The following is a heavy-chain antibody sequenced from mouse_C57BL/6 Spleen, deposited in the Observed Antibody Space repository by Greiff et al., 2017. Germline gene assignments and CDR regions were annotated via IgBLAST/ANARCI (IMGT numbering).Heavy chain of an antibody. Sequence: QVQLKESGPELVKPGASVKLSCKASGYTFTSYDINWVKQRPGQGLEWIGWIYPRDGSTKYNEKFKGKATLTVDTSSSTAYMELHSLTSEDSAVYFSARSHYYGSSFFAYWGQGTLVTVSA. CDR2: IYPRDGST. CDR3: ARSHYYGSSFFAY. CDR1: GYTFTSYD. J-gene: IGHJ3*01. D-gene: IGHD1-1*01. V-gene: IGHV1-85*01.